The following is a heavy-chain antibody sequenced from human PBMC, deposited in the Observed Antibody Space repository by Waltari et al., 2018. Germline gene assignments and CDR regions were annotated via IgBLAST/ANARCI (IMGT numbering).Heavy chain of an antibody. CDR1: GFTFSNYG. J-gene: IGHJ4*02. CDR3: AKSTGSYYEVFDY. Sequence: EVRLVESGGGLVQPGGSPTLSCAASGFTFSNYGMSWVRQAPGKGLECVSTISGSGGTTCYADSVKGRFTMSKDNSKNTLFLQMNSLRFDDTAEYYCAKSTGSYYEVFDYWGRGTLVTVSS. CDR2: ISGSGGTT. D-gene: IGHD1-26*01. V-gene: IGHV3-23*04.